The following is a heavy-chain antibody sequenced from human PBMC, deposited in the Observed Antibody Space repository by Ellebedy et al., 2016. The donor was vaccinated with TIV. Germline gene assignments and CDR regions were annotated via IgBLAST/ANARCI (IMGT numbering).Heavy chain of an antibody. CDR3: ARDIVTPKDSYFDY. V-gene: IGHV3-30*14. D-gene: IGHD1-26*01. CDR1: GFTFSSYA. CDR2: ISYDGSNK. Sequence: GGSLRLSCAASGFTFSSYAMHWVRQAPGKGLEWVAVISYDGSNKYYADSVKGRFTISRDNSKNTVYLQMNSLRAEDTAVYYCARDIVTPKDSYFDYWGQGTLVTVSS. J-gene: IGHJ4*02.